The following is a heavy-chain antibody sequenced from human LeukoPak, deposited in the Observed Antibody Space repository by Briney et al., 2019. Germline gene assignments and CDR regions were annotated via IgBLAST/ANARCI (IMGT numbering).Heavy chain of an antibody. D-gene: IGHD3-16*02. J-gene: IGHJ3*02. CDR3: ARNPIMITFGGVIGRRDDAFDI. CDR2: INHSGST. V-gene: IGHV4-34*01. Sequence: SETLSLTCAVYGGSFSGYYWSWIRQPPGKGLEWIGEINHSGSTNYNPSLKSRVTISVDTSKKQFSLKLSSVTAADTAVYYCARNPIMITFGGVIGRRDDAFDIWGQGTIVTVSS. CDR1: GGSFSGYY.